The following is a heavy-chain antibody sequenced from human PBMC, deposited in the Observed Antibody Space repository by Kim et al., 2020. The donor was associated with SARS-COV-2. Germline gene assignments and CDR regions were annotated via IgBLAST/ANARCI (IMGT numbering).Heavy chain of an antibody. V-gene: IGHV3-21*01. J-gene: IGHJ5*02. CDR2: ISSSSSYI. CDR3: ARRDYYDSSGYYVFDP. CDR1: GFTFSSYS. D-gene: IGHD3-22*01. Sequence: GGSLRLSCAASGFTFSSYSMNWVRQAPGKGLEWVSSISSSSSYIYYADSVKGRFTISRDNAKNSLYLQMNSLRAEDTAVYYCARRDYYDSSGYYVFDPWGQGTLVTVSS.